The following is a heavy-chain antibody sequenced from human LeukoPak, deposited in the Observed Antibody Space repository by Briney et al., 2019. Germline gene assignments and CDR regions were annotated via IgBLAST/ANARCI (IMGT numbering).Heavy chain of an antibody. CDR1: GFTFDDYA. CDR2: ISWNSGSI. CDR3: AKDSGSSLNGWFDP. V-gene: IGHV3-9*03. D-gene: IGHD1-26*01. J-gene: IGHJ5*02. Sequence: GGSLRLSCAASGFTFDDYAMHWVRQAPGKGLEWVSGISWNSGSIGYANSVKGRFTISRDNAKNSLYLQMNSLRAEDMALYYCAKDSGSSLNGWFDPWGQGTLVTVSS.